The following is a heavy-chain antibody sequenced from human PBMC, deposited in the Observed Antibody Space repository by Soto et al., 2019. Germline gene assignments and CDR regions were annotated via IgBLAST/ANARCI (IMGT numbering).Heavy chain of an antibody. CDR2: INPSSGGT. D-gene: IGHD4-4*01. CDR1: GYPFTGPY. Sequence: ASVKVSCNASGYPFTGPYIYWVRQAPGQGLEWMGWINPSSGGTEFAEKFQGRVTVTRDTSIRTVFLELNSLTSDDTGVYFCARDFRTYSHGVDAWGQGTAVTVSS. J-gene: IGHJ6*02. CDR3: ARDFRTYSHGVDA. V-gene: IGHV1-2*02.